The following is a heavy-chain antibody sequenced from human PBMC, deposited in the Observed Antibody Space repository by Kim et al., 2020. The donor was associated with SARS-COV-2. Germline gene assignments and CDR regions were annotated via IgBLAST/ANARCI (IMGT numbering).Heavy chain of an antibody. D-gene: IGHD1-7*01. J-gene: IGHJ6*02. CDR2: INHSGSN. Sequence: SETLSLTCAVYGGSFSGYYWSWIRQPPGKGLEWIGEINHSGSNNYNPSLKRRVTISVDTSKNQFSLKLSSVTAADTAVYYCAREKTMSRYNWNYYPGGGSWGMDVWGPGTTVTVSS. V-gene: IGHV4-34*01. CDR3: AREKTMSRYNWNYYPGGGSWGMDV. CDR1: GGSFSGYY.